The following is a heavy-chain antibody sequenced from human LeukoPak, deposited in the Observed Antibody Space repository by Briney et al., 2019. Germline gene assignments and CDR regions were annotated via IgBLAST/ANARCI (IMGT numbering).Heavy chain of an antibody. CDR3: AREAPRVTTDAFDI. J-gene: IGHJ3*02. CDR2: IKQDGSEK. D-gene: IGHD1-26*01. CDR1: GFTFSSYW. V-gene: IGHV3-7*01. Sequence: GGSLRLSCAASGFTFSSYWMSWVRQAPGKGLEWVANIKQDGSEKYYVDSVKGRFTISRDNAKNSLYLQMNSLRAEDTAVYYCAREAPRVTTDAFDIWGQGTMVTVSS.